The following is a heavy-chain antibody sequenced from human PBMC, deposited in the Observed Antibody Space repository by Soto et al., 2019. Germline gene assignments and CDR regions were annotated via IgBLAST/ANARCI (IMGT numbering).Heavy chain of an antibody. CDR3: TRLISAAQDY. CDR1: GFVFKDAS. D-gene: IGHD3-10*01. V-gene: IGHV3-73*01. Sequence: EVLLVESGGGLVQPGGSLKLSCAASGFVFKDASIHWVRQVSGKGLEWVGRVRDRAYNYATAYAASVKGRFTISRDVSTNTAYLQMNSLKTEDTAIYYCTRLISAAQDYWGQGTLVTVSS. CDR2: VRDRAYNYAT. J-gene: IGHJ4*02.